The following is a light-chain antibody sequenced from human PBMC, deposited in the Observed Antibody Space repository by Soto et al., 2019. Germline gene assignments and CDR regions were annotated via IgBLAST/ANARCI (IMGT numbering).Light chain of an antibody. CDR2: DAS. Sequence: EIVLTQSPGTLSLSAGERATLSCRASQSVSSYLAWYQQKPGQAPRLLIYDASTRATGISARFSGSGSGTDFTLTISSLEPEDFAMYYCQQRSNWPVTFGQGTKV. J-gene: IGKJ1*01. CDR3: QQRSNWPVT. CDR1: QSVSSY. V-gene: IGKV3-11*01.